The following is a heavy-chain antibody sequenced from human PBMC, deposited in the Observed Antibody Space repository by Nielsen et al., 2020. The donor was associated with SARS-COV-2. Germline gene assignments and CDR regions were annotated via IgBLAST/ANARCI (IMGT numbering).Heavy chain of an antibody. Sequence: GESLKISCKGSGYSFTSYWISWVRQMPGKGLEWKGRIDPSDSYTNYSPSFQGHVTISADRSISTAYLQWSSLKASDTAMYYCARHDDHYYDSSGYLNWFDPWGQGTLVTVSS. CDR3: ARHDDHYYDSSGYLNWFDP. CDR1: GYSFTSYW. V-gene: IGHV5-10-1*01. CDR2: IDPSDSYT. J-gene: IGHJ5*02. D-gene: IGHD3-22*01.